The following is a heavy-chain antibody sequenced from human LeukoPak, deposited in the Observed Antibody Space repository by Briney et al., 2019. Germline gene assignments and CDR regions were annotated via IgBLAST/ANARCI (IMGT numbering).Heavy chain of an antibody. CDR1: GFTFDDYA. V-gene: IGHV3-9*01. D-gene: IGHD5-12*01. CDR2: ISWNSGSI. J-gene: IGHJ4*02. Sequence: GGCLRLSCAASGFTFDDYAMHWVRQAPGKGLEWVSGISWNSGSIGYADSVKGRFTISRDNAKNSLYLQMNSLRAEDTALYYCAKDRRLRLRGDIFDYWGQGTLVTVSS. CDR3: AKDRRLRLRGDIFDY.